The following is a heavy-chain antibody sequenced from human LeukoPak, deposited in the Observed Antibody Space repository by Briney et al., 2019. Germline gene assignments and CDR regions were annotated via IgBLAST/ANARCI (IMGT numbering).Heavy chain of an antibody. J-gene: IGHJ3*02. Sequence: GGSLRLSCAASGFTFSGCAMHWVRQASGKGLEWVGRIKSKANSYATAYAASVKGRFTISRDDSKNTAYLQMNSLKTEDTAVYYCTRRWRYCTNGVCSTRDAFDIWGQGTMVTVSS. V-gene: IGHV3-73*01. CDR3: TRRWRYCTNGVCSTRDAFDI. CDR1: GFTFSGCA. CDR2: IKSKANSYAT. D-gene: IGHD2-8*01.